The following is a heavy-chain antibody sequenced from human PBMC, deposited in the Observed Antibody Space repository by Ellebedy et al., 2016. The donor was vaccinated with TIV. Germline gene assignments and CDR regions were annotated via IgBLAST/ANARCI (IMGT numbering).Heavy chain of an antibody. J-gene: IGHJ4*02. CDR2: IRGDGADT. CDR3: TKDRTPGDGYWVFDN. Sequence: PGGSLRLSCTASGFTFSNYWMHWVRQAPGEGLVWVSRIRGDGADTTYADSVKGRFTISRYNSKRTVDLQMNSLRAEDTAGYFGTKDRTPGDGYWVFDNWGQGTLVTVSS. V-gene: IGHV3-74*01. CDR1: GFTFSNYW. D-gene: IGHD5-18*01.